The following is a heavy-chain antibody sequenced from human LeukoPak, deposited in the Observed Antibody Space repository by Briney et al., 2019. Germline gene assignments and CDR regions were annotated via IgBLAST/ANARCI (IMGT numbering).Heavy chain of an antibody. D-gene: IGHD2/OR15-2a*01. J-gene: IGHJ4*02. CDR1: GFTFSSYE. CDR3: ARDSTAAYFEY. CDR2: ISSSGSTI. Sequence: GGSLRLSCAASGFTFSSYEMNWVRQAPGKGLECVSYISSSGSTIYYADSVKGRFTISRDNAKNSLYLQMNSLRAEDTAVYYCARDSTAAYFEYWGQGTLVTVSS. V-gene: IGHV3-48*03.